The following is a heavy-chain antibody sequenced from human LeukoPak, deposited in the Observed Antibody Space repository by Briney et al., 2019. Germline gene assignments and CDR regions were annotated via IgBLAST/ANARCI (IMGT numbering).Heavy chain of an antibody. J-gene: IGHJ6*03. V-gene: IGHV3-11*04. CDR1: GFTFSDYY. Sequence: PGGSLRLSCAASGFTFSDYYMSWIRQAPGKGLEWVSYISSSGSTIYYADSVKGRFTISRDNAKNSLYLQMDSLRVEDTAVYYCARDPYSGSYGPYYYYYMDVWGEGTTVTISS. CDR3: ARDPYSGSYGPYYYYYMDV. D-gene: IGHD1-26*01. CDR2: ISSSGSTI.